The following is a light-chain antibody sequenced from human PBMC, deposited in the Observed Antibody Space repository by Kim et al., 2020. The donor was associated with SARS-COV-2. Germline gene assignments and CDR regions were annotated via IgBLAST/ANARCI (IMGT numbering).Light chain of an antibody. CDR3: KQYGSC. J-gene: IGKJ2*01. CDR1: QSLSSNF. CDR2: GAS. V-gene: IGKV3-20*01. Sequence: VVLTQSPGTLSLSPGERATHSCRASQSLSSNFLAWYQQKPGQAPRLLIYGASNRATDIPDRFSGSGSRTDFTLTISGLEPEGSAVYYCKQYGSCVGQETKLVI.